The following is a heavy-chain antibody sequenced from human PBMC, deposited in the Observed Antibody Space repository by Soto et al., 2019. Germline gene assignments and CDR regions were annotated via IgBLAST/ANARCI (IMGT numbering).Heavy chain of an antibody. CDR2: IYYSGST. J-gene: IGHJ5*02. V-gene: IGHV4-39*01. D-gene: IGHD1-26*01. CDR1: GGSISSSSYY. CDR3: ARHFMGVPYH. Sequence: PSETLSLTCTVSGGSISSSSYYRGWIRQPPGKGLEWIGSIYYSGSTYYNPSLKSRVTISVDTSKNQFSLKLSSVTAADTAVYYCARHFMGVPYHWGQGTLVTVSS.